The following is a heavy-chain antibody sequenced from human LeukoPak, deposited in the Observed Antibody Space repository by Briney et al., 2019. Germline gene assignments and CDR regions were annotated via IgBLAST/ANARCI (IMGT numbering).Heavy chain of an antibody. CDR1: GFTFSSYA. J-gene: IGHJ4*02. CDR3: AKAESGSYSSPFDY. V-gene: IGHV3-23*01. D-gene: IGHD1-26*01. CDR2: ISGSGGST. Sequence: GGSLRLSCAASGFTFSSYAMSWVRQAPGKGPEWVSAISGSGGSTYYADSVKGRFTISRDNSKNTLYLQMNSLRAEDTAVYYCAKAESGSYSSPFDYWGQGTLVTVSS.